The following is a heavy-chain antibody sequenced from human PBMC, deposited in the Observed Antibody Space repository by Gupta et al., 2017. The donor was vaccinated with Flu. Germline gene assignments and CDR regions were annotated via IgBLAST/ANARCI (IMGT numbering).Heavy chain of an antibody. D-gene: IGHD3-3*01. CDR3: ARGPTIFGVVGGYGWFDP. V-gene: IGHV1-8*01. Sequence: NWVRQATGQGLEWMGWMNPNSGNTGYAQKFQGRVTMTRNTSISTAYMELSSLRSEDTAVYYCARGPTIFGVVGGYGWFDPWGQGTLVTVSS. J-gene: IGHJ5*02. CDR2: MNPNSGNT.